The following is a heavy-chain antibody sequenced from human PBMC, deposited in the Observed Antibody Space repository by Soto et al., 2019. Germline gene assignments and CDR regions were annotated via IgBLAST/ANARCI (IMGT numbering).Heavy chain of an antibody. CDR2: IHYSGST. V-gene: IGHV4-59*01. J-gene: IGHJ6*02. D-gene: IGHD6-19*01. CDR3: ARDEGITVAGAESYYYGMDV. CDR1: SGSISSYY. Sequence: SERLSLTSTVSSGSISSYYGSWIRQPPGKGLEWIGYIHYSGSTNYNPSLKSRVTISVDTSKNQFSLKLSSVTAADTAVYYCARDEGITVAGAESYYYGMDVWGQGTTVTVSS.